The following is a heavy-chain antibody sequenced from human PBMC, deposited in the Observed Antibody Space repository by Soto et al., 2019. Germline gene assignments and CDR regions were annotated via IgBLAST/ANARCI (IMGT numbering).Heavy chain of an antibody. D-gene: IGHD2-2*01. CDR1: GFTFSSYA. V-gene: IGHV3-23*01. J-gene: IGHJ4*02. CDR2: ISGSGGST. Sequence: GGSLRLSCAASGFTFSSYAMSWVRQAPGKGLEWVSAISGSGGSTYYADSVKGRFTISRDKSKNTLYLQMNSLRAEDTAVYYCAKPRYCSSTSCYGFDYWGQGTLVTVSS. CDR3: AKPRYCSSTSCYGFDY.